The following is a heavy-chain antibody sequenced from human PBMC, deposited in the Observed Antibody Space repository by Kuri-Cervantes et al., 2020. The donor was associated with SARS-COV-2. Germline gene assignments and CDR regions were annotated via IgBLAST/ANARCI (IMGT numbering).Heavy chain of an antibody. J-gene: IGHJ4*02. V-gene: IGHV3-23*01. CDR3: ARDHYDFWSGYFFDY. Sequence: GESLKISCAASRFSFSSYAMSWVRQAPGKGLEWVSGINADGDSTYYADSVKGRFTISRDNSKNTLYLQMNSLRAEDTAVYYCARDHYDFWSGYFFDYWGQGTLVTVSS. CDR1: RFSFSSYA. D-gene: IGHD3-3*01. CDR2: INADGDST.